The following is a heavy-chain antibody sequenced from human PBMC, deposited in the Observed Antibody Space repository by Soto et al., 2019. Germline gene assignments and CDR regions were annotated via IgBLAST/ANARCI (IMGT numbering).Heavy chain of an antibody. CDR1: GYSFTSYW. J-gene: IGHJ5*02. V-gene: IGHV5-51*01. CDR2: IYPGDSDT. D-gene: IGHD3-10*01. CDR3: ARWVVRGVRPEFGWFDP. Sequence: PGESLKISCKGSGYSFTSYWIGWVRQMPGKGLEWMGIIYPGDSDTRYSPSFQGQVTISADKSISTAYLQWSSLKASDTAMYYCARWVVRGVRPEFGWFDPWGQGTLVTVSS.